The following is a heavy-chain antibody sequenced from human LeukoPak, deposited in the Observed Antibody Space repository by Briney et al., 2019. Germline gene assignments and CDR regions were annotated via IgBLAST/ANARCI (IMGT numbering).Heavy chain of an antibody. J-gene: IGHJ4*02. Sequence: GGSLRLSCAASGFTFSSYAMGWVRQAPGKGLVWVSRINNVGSSTTYADSVKGRFTISRDNAKNTLYLQMNSLSAEDTAVYYCGNHDYSDYYGGQGILVTVSA. V-gene: IGHV3-74*01. D-gene: IGHD4-11*01. CDR1: GFTFSSYA. CDR3: GNHDYSDYY. CDR2: INNVGSST.